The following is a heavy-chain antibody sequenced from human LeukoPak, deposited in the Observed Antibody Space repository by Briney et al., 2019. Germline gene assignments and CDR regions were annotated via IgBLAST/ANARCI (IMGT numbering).Heavy chain of an antibody. J-gene: IGHJ6*03. Sequence: ASVKVSCKASEYTFTGYYMHWVRQAPGQGLEWMGWINPNSGGTNYAQKFQGRVTMTRDTSISTAYMELSRLRSDDTAVYCCARDAIAAAGTQLPYYYYYMDVWGKGTTVTISS. D-gene: IGHD6-13*01. CDR3: ARDAIAAAGTQLPYYYYYMDV. CDR2: INPNSGGT. CDR1: EYTFTGYY. V-gene: IGHV1-2*02.